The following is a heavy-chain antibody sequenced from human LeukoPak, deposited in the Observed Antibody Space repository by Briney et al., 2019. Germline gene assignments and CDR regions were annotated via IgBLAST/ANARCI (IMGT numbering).Heavy chain of an antibody. CDR1: GYTFTSYG. J-gene: IGHJ5*02. Sequence: ASVTVSCKASGYTFTSYGISWVRQAPGQGLEWMGWISAYNGNTNYAQKLQGRVTMTTDTSTSTAYMELRSLRSDDTAVYYCARDTAEKIAAAGTDWFDPWGQGTLVTVSS. CDR2: ISAYNGNT. CDR3: ARDTAEKIAAAGTDWFDP. V-gene: IGHV1-18*01. D-gene: IGHD6-13*01.